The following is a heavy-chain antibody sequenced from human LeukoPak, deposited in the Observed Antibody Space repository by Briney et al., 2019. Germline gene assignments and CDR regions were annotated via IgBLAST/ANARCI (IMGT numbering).Heavy chain of an antibody. CDR1: SYSISSGYY. D-gene: IGHD3-10*01. V-gene: IGHV4-61*01. Sequence: SETLSLTCTVSSYSISSGYYWSWIRQPPGKGLEWIGYIYYSGSTNYNPSLKSRVTISVDTSKNQFSLKLSSVTAADTAVYYCASREYYGSGSYYGMDVWGQGTTVTVSS. CDR2: IYYSGST. J-gene: IGHJ6*02. CDR3: ASREYYGSGSYYGMDV.